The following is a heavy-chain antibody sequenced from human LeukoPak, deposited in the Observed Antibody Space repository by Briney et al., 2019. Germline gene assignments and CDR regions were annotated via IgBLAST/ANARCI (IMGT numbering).Heavy chain of an antibody. J-gene: IGHJ6*02. CDR3: ARARGIVMDV. D-gene: IGHD1-26*01. CDR2: IKQDGSEK. CDR1: GFTFSYYW. V-gene: IGHV3-7*01. Sequence: GGSLRLSCAASGFTFSYYWMGWVRQAPGKGLEWVANIKQDGSEKYYVDSVKGRFTISRDNAKNSLYLEMSSLKAEDTAVYYCARARGIVMDVWGQGTTVTVSS.